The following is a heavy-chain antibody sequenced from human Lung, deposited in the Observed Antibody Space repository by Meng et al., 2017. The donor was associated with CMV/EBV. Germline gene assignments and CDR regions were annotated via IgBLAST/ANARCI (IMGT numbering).Heavy chain of an antibody. CDR3: ARDPDPYYDILTGYSDDAFDI. Sequence: GGSLRLSCAASGFTFSSYSMNWVRQAPGKGLEWVSSISSSSSYIYYADSVKGRFTISRDNAKNSLYLQMNSLRAEDTAVYYCARDPDPYYDILTGYSDDAFDIWGQGXMVTVSS. CDR1: GFTFSSYS. V-gene: IGHV3-21*01. CDR2: ISSSSSYI. J-gene: IGHJ3*02. D-gene: IGHD3-9*01.